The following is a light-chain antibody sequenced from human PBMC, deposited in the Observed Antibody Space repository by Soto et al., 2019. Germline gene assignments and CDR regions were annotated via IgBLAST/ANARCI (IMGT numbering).Light chain of an antibody. CDR3: QYYDSWPPL. J-gene: IGKJ3*01. V-gene: IGKV3-15*01. Sequence: EIVMTQSPTTLSVSPGERATRSCRASQSVRDNLAWYQQKPGQAPRLLIYGASTRATGIPARFSGSGSGTEFTPTISILQSEDFAVYYCQYYDSWPPLFGPGTKVDIK. CDR2: GAS. CDR1: QSVRDN.